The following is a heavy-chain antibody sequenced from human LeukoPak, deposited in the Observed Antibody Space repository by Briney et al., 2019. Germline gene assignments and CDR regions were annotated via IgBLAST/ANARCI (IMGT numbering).Heavy chain of an antibody. CDR1: GGSISSSSYN. V-gene: IGHV4-39*07. CDR2: IYYSGST. D-gene: IGHD1-26*01. J-gene: IGHJ3*02. Sequence: SETLSLTCTVSGGSISSSSYNWGWIRQPQGKGLEWIGSIYYSGSTYYNPSLKSRVTISVDTSKNQFSLKLSSVTAADTAVYYCARDLYSGSYYSGVGAFDIWGQGTMVTVSS. CDR3: ARDLYSGSYYSGVGAFDI.